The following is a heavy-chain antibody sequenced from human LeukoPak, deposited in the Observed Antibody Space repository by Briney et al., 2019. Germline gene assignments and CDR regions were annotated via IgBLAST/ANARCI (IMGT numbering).Heavy chain of an antibody. CDR1: GGTFSSYA. Sequence: SVKVSCKPSGGTFSSYAISWVRQAPGQGLEWMGGIIPIFGTANYAQKFQGRVTITTDESTSTAYMELSSLRSEDTAVYYCARDYCSSTSCYTGGPYWYFDLWGRGTLVTVSS. CDR2: IIPIFGTA. D-gene: IGHD2-2*02. J-gene: IGHJ2*01. CDR3: ARDYCSSTSCYTGGPYWYFDL. V-gene: IGHV1-69*05.